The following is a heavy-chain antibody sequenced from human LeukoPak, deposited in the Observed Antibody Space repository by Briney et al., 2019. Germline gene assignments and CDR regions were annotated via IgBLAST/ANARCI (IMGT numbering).Heavy chain of an antibody. Sequence: GGSLRLSCVGTGFTFSTYRMNWVRQAPGKELEWVSSISSSSSYIYYADSVKGRITISRDNAKNSLYLQMNSLRVEDTAVYYCARDKDVYFDYWGQGTLVTVSS. CDR2: ISSSSSYI. CDR3: ARDKDVYFDY. V-gene: IGHV3-21*01. J-gene: IGHJ4*02. CDR1: GFTFSTYR.